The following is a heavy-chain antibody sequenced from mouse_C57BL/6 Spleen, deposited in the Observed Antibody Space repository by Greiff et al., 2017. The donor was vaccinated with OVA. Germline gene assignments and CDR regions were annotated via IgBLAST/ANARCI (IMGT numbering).Heavy chain of an antibody. J-gene: IGHJ2*01. CDR3: ARSGYDYHFDY. V-gene: IGHV1-80*01. CDR1: GYAFSSYW. Sequence: QLQQSGAELVKPGASVKISCKASGYAFSSYWMNWVKQRPGKGLEWIGQIYPGDGDTNYNGKFKGKATLTADKSSSTAYMQLSSLTSEDSAVYFCARSGYDYHFDYWGQGTTLTVSS. CDR2: IYPGDGDT. D-gene: IGHD2-4*01.